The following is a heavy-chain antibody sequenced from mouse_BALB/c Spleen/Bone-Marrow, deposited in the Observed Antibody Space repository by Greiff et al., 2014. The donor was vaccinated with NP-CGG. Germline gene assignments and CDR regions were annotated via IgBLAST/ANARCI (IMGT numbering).Heavy chain of an antibody. CDR2: IYPGDGDT. Sequence: QVQLQQPGAELVRPGSSVKISCKASGYAFRSYWMNWVQQRPGQGLEWIGQIYPGDGDTNYNGKFKGKATLTADKSSSTAYMQRSSLTAEDSAVYFCARSQGGYWYFNVWGAGTTVTVSS. CDR3: ARSQGGYWYFNV. CDR1: GYAFRSYW. V-gene: IGHV1-80*01. D-gene: IGHD3-3*01. J-gene: IGHJ1*01.